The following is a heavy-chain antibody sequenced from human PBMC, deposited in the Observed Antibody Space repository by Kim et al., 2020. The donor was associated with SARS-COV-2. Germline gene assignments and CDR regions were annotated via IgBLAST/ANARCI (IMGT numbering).Heavy chain of an antibody. J-gene: IGHJ4*02. CDR3: TRDPLLYGNTFDY. CDR1: GFTFSAFW. V-gene: IGHV3-74*01. D-gene: IGHD3-10*01. Sequence: GGSLRLSCAASGFTFSAFWMHWVRQSPEKGLVWVSHITSDGRTTTYADSVKGRFTISRDNAKNMLYLQMNGLRPDDTAVYYCTRDPLLYGNTFDYWGRGTLVTVSS. CDR2: ITSDGRTT.